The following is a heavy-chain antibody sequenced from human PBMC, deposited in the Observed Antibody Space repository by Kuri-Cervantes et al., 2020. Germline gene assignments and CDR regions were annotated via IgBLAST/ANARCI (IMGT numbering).Heavy chain of an antibody. CDR3: ARDRGTGWYLPHIP. Sequence: GGSLRLSCVASGFTFSSYVMHWVRQAPGKGLEWVAVLSHDGSSIYYASSVKGRFTISRDNSKNTLYLQMHSLRVEDTAVYYCARDRGTGWYLPHIPWGQGTLVTVSS. J-gene: IGHJ5*02. V-gene: IGHV3-30*01. D-gene: IGHD6-19*01. CDR1: GFTFSSYV. CDR2: LSHDGSSI.